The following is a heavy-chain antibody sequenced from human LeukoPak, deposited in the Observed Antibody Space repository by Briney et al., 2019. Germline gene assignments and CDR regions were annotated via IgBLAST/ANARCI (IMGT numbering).Heavy chain of an antibody. CDR2: ISSSGSTI. Sequence: NPGGSLRLSCAASGFTFSDYYMSWIRQGPGKGLEWVSYISSSGSTIYYADSVKGRFTISRDNAKNSLYLQMNSLRAEDTAVYYCARELSRSGSYAYWGQGTLVTVSS. CDR1: GFTFSDYY. CDR3: ARELSRSGSYAY. D-gene: IGHD1-26*01. V-gene: IGHV3-11*01. J-gene: IGHJ4*02.